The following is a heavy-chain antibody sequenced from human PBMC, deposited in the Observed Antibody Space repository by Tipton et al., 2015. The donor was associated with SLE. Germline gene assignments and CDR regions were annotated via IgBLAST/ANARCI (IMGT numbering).Heavy chain of an antibody. CDR2: INHGGST. V-gene: IGHV4-34*01. Sequence: SLTCAVYGGSFSGYYWTWIRQPPGKGLEWIGEINHGGSTNYNPSLKSRVTISEDTSKNQFSLKLTSVTAADTAIYYCVRGHPHIVVLIGGGWFDPWGQGTLVTVSS. J-gene: IGHJ5*02. D-gene: IGHD2-21*01. CDR3: VRGHPHIVVLIGGGWFDP. CDR1: GGSFSGYY.